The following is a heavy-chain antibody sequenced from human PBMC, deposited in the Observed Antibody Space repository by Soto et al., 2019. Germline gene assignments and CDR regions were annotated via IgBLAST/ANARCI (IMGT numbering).Heavy chain of an antibody. CDR2: IGESGTPT. Sequence: ETLSLTCTVSGGSISSSSYYWGWIRQPPGKGLEWVSLIGESGTPTYYADSVKGRFTISRDNSGNTLFLEMYSLRAEDTAVYYCARYIPGVRYYGMDVWGQGTTVTVSS. CDR1: GGSISSSSYY. V-gene: IGHV3-23*01. J-gene: IGHJ6*02. CDR3: ARYIPGVRYYGMDV. D-gene: IGHD2-2*01.